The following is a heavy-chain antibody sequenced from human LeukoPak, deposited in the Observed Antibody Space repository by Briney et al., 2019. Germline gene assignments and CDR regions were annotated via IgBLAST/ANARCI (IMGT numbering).Heavy chain of an antibody. CDR1: GFTFSSYG. CDR2: IRYDGSNK. V-gene: IGHV3-30*02. J-gene: IGHJ3*02. Sequence: GGTLRLSCAASGFTFSSYGMHWVRQAPGKGLEWVAFIRYDGSNKYYADSVKGRFTISRDNSKNTLYLQMNSLRAEDTAVYYCAKDYNGYRAFDIWGQGTMVTVSS. D-gene: IGHD6-13*01. CDR3: AKDYNGYRAFDI.